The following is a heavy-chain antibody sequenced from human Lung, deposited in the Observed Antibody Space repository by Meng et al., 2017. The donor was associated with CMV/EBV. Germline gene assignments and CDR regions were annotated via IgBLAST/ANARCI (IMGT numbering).Heavy chain of an antibody. CDR3: ARDGIVVPSTSYYYYGMDV. CDR2: ISYDGSNK. Sequence: SXRLXCAASGFTFSSYAMHWVRQAPGKGLEWVAVISYDGSNKYYADSVKGRFTISRDNSKNTLYLQMSSLRAEDTAVYYCARDGIVVPSTSYYYYGMDVWGQGTXVTVSS. J-gene: IGHJ6*02. V-gene: IGHV3-30*04. D-gene: IGHD2-2*01. CDR1: GFTFSSYA.